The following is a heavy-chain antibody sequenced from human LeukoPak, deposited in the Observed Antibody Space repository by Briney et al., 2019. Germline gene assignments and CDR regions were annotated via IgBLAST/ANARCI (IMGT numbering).Heavy chain of an antibody. V-gene: IGHV3-33*01. CDR1: GFTFSRYR. CDR2: KWYDGSNK. J-gene: IGHJ4*02. Sequence: QPGGPLRLSCAASGFTFSRYRMHGVRQAPGKALEGVAVKWYDGSNKYYADSVKGRFTISRDNSKITLYLQMDSLRAEDTAVYYCARESIVRGSYYFDYWGQGTLVTVSS. CDR3: ARESIVRGSYYFDY. D-gene: IGHD3-10*01.